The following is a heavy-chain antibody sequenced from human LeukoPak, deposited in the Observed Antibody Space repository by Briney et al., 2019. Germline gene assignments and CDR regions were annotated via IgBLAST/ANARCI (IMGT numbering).Heavy chain of an antibody. J-gene: IGHJ4*02. CDR1: GFTFCNYY. CDR2: ISSSSIYT. CDR3: ARGSSGRFLVFRY. Sequence: GRSLRLSCAPSGFTFCNYYMSWIRQAPGKGREGVSYISSSSIYTNYADSVKGRFTISRDNATISLYLQMIRLKAEDTAVYYCARGSSGRFLVFRYWGQGTLVIASS. V-gene: IGHV3-11*06. D-gene: IGHD6-25*01.